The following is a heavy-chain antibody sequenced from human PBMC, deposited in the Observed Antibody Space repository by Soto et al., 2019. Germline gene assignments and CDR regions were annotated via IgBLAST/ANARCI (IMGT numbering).Heavy chain of an antibody. J-gene: IGHJ4*02. Sequence: GGSLRLSCAASGITFSSYWVHWVRQTPGKGLVWVSRINSDGSSTSYADSVKGRFTISRDNAKNTLYLQMNSLRAEDTAVYYCASSLSNYYDSSGYPDYWGQGTLVNVSS. D-gene: IGHD3-22*01. CDR3: ASSLSNYYDSSGYPDY. V-gene: IGHV3-74*01. CDR1: GITFSSYW. CDR2: INSDGSST.